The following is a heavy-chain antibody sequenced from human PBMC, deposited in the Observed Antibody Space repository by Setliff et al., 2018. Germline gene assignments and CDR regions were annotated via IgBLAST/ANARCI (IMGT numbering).Heavy chain of an antibody. Sequence: GGSLRLSCAASGFTFSSYSMNWVRQAPGKGLEWVSYISSSSSTIYYADSVKGRFTISRDNAKNLLYLQMNSLRAEDTAVYYCARGAIYDSSGYYYAWYFDLWGRGTLVTVSS. CDR3: ARGAIYDSSGYYYAWYFDL. V-gene: IGHV3-48*04. J-gene: IGHJ2*01. CDR2: ISSSSSTI. D-gene: IGHD3-22*01. CDR1: GFTFSSYS.